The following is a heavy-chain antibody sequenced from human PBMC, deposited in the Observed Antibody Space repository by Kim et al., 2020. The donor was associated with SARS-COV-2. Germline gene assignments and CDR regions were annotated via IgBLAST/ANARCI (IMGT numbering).Heavy chain of an antibody. CDR1: GFTFSSYA. Sequence: GGSLRLSCAASGFTFSSYAMSWVRQAPGKGLEWVSAISGSGGSTYYADSVKGRFTISRDNSKNTLYLQMNSLRAEDTAVYYCAKDRQNAVVAATPFDYWGQGTLVTVSS. J-gene: IGHJ4*02. CDR2: ISGSGGST. CDR3: AKDRQNAVVAATPFDY. D-gene: IGHD2-15*01. V-gene: IGHV3-23*01.